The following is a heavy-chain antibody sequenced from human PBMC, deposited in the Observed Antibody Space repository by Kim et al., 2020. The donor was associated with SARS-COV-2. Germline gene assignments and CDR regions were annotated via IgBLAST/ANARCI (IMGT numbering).Heavy chain of an antibody. Sequence: YAQEVQSRVTMTRDTSTSTVYMELSSLRSEDTAVYCCARDNWDGVGGMDVWGQGTTVTVSS. V-gene: IGHV1-46*01. J-gene: IGHJ6*02. D-gene: IGHD1-20*01. CDR3: ARDNWDGVGGMDV.